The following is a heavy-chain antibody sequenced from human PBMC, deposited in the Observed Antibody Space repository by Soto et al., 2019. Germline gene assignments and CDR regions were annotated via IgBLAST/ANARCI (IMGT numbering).Heavy chain of an antibody. V-gene: IGHV1-3*01. CDR3: ARGPGCSGGSCYSRSVWFDP. D-gene: IGHD2-15*01. J-gene: IGHJ5*02. Sequence: ASVKVSCKACGYTFTSYAMHWVRQAPGQRLEWMGWINAGNGNTKYSQKFQGRVTITRDTSASTAYMELSSLRSEDTAVYYCARGPGCSGGSCYSRSVWFDPWGQGTLVTVSS. CDR2: INAGNGNT. CDR1: GYTFTSYA.